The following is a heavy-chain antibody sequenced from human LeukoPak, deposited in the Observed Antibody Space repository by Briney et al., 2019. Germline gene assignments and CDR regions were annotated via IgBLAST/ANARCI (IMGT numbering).Heavy chain of an antibody. V-gene: IGHV3-33*01. CDR3: ARDSLRPFDY. J-gene: IGHJ4*02. Sequence: GGSLRLSCGASGFTFSTYGMQWVRQAPGKGLEWVAVIWYDGSNKYYADSVKGRFTVSRDDSKNTLYLQMNSLRAEDTAVYYCARDSLRPFDYWGQGTLVTVSS. CDR1: GFTFSTYG. D-gene: IGHD3-16*01. CDR2: IWYDGSNK.